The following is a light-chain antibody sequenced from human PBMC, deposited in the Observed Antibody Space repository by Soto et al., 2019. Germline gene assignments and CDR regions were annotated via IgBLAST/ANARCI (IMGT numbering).Light chain of an antibody. CDR1: SSDVGAYDL. V-gene: IGLV2-8*01. CDR2: EVT. J-gene: IGLJ1*01. Sequence: QSVLTQPASVSGSPGQSITISCTGTSSDVGAYDLVSWYQHHPGKVPKLIIYEVTKRPSGVPDRFSGSKSGNTASLTVSGLQAEDEAEYYCSSFAGSNNYVFGTGTKLTVL. CDR3: SSFAGSNNYV.